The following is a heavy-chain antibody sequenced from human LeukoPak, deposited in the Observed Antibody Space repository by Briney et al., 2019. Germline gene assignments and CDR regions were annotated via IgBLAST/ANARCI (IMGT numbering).Heavy chain of an antibody. J-gene: IGHJ4*02. CDR2: ISSRSSYI. Sequence: PGGSLRLSCAASGFTFSSYGMNWVRQAPGKGLEWVSSISSRSSYIYYADSVKGRFTISRDNAKNSLYLEPHSLRAEDTAVYYCARQYYDIWSGYYTADYYFDYWGQGTLVTVSS. V-gene: IGHV3-21*06. CDR3: ARQYYDIWSGYYTADYYFDY. D-gene: IGHD3-3*01. CDR1: GFTFSSYG.